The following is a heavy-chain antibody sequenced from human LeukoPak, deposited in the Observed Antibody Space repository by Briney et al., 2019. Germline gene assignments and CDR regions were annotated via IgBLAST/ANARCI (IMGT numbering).Heavy chain of an antibody. D-gene: IGHD6-19*01. V-gene: IGHV3-11*04. CDR2: ISGSGSTI. Sequence: GGSLRLSCAASGFTFSDYYMSWVRQAPGKGLEWVSYISGSGSTIYYADSVKGRFTISRDNAKNSLYLQMNSLRAEDPAVYYCAILLRPWLVQRIFHYWGQGTLVTVSS. CDR1: GFTFSDYY. J-gene: IGHJ4*02. CDR3: AILLRPWLVQRIFHY.